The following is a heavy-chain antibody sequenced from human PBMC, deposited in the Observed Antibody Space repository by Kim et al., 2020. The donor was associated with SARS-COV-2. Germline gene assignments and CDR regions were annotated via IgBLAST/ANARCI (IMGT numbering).Heavy chain of an antibody. J-gene: IGHJ4*02. CDR1: GGTFSSYA. CDR2: IIPIFGTA. Sequence: SVKVSCKASGGTFSSYAISWVRQAPGQGLEWMGGIIPIFGTANYAQKFQGRVTITADESTSTAYMELSSLRSEDTAVYYCARAEGGYVMRPGYFDYWGQGTLVTVSS. V-gene: IGHV1-69*13. D-gene: IGHD5-12*01. CDR3: ARAEGGYVMRPGYFDY.